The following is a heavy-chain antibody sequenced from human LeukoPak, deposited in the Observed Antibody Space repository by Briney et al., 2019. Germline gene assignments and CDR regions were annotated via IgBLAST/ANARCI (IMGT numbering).Heavy chain of an antibody. Sequence: GGSLRLSCAASGFTFSSYEMNWVRQAPGKGLEWVSYISSSGSTIYYADSVKGRFTISRDNAKNSLYLQMNSLRAEDTAVYYCARFHRTDYCSGGSCYSGGGPDYWGQGTLVTVSS. D-gene: IGHD2-15*01. CDR2: ISSSGSTI. J-gene: IGHJ4*02. CDR1: GFTFSSYE. V-gene: IGHV3-48*03. CDR3: ARFHRTDYCSGGSCYSGGGPDY.